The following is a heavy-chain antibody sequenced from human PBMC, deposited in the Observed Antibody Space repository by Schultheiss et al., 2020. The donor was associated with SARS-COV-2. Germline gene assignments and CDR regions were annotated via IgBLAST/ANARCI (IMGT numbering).Heavy chain of an antibody. CDR2: IYYSGST. CDR3: ARALAAAGTATMLHGMDV. CDR1: GGSISSSNW. V-gene: IGHV4-59*08. Sequence: SETLSLTCTVSGGSISSSNWWSWIRQPPGKGLEWIGYIYYSGSTNYNPSLKSRVTISVDTSKNQFSLKLSSVTAADTAVYYCARALAAAGTATMLHGMDVWGQGTTVTVSS. D-gene: IGHD6-13*01. J-gene: IGHJ6*02.